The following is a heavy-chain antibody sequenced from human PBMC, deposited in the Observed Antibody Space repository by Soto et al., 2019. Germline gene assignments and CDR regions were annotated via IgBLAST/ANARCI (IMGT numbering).Heavy chain of an antibody. CDR2: ISGSGGST. D-gene: IGHD3-9*01. J-gene: IGHJ4*02. Sequence: PGGSLRLSCAASGFTFSSYAMSWVRQAPGKGLEWVSAISGSGGSTYYADSVKGRFTISRDNSKNTLYLQMNSLRAEDTAVYYCAKGTPYYDILTGYYDYWGQGTLVTVSS. V-gene: IGHV3-23*01. CDR3: AKGTPYYDILTGYYDY. CDR1: GFTFSSYA.